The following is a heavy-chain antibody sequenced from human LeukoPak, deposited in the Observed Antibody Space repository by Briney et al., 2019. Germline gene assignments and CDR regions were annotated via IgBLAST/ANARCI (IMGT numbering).Heavy chain of an antibody. CDR1: DYTFSTYV. Sequence: ASVRVSCKASDYTFSTYVISWVRQAPGQGPEWMGWISPYKDNAIYAQKFQGRLTMTTDTSTGTAYMELRSLTTDDTAVYYCATAQDYGEYVLGYFDYWGQGTLVTVSP. J-gene: IGHJ4*02. D-gene: IGHD4-17*01. CDR2: ISPYKDNA. V-gene: IGHV1-18*01. CDR3: ATAQDYGEYVLGYFDY.